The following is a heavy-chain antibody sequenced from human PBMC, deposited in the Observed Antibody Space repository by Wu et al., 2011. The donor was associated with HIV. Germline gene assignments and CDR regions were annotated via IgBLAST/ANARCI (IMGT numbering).Heavy chain of an antibody. CDR3: SRGIQWIAGWSTDGLDS. J-gene: IGHJ4*02. D-gene: IGHD2-15*01. V-gene: IGHV3-30*04. CDR1: GFAFGSYA. Sequence: QVQLVESGGGVVQPGRSLTLSCRASGFAFGSYALHWVRQVPGKGLEWVAVVSYDGKSEFHSKSVEGRFFISRDNTKNTLYLQMDNLKAEDTAVYYCSRGIQWIAGWSTDGLDSWGQGALVTVSS. CDR2: VSYDGKSE.